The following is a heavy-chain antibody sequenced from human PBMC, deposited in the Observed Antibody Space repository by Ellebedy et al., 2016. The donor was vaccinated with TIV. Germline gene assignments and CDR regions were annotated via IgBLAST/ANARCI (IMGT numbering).Heavy chain of an antibody. Sequence: SVKVSCXASGGSFGNHAISWVRQAPGHGLEWIGGNIPIFGTTDYAQKFQVRATITADESTSTLNIDRLRSEDTALYYCATVMDFGPGSSFDYWGPGTLVTVSS. D-gene: IGHD3/OR15-3a*01. CDR1: GGSFGNHA. CDR2: NIPIFGTT. V-gene: IGHV1-69*13. CDR3: ATVMDFGPGSSFDY. J-gene: IGHJ4*02.